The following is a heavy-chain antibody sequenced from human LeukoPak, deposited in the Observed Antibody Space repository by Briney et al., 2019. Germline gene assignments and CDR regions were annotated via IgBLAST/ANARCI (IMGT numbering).Heavy chain of an antibody. V-gene: IGHV1-8*01. D-gene: IGHD5-12*01. CDR1: GYTFTSYD. CDR2: MNPNSGNT. J-gene: IGHJ4*02. CDR3: ARGAEYSGYARFDY. Sequence: GASVKVSCKASGYTFTSYDINWVRQATGQGLEWMGWMNPNSGNTGYAQKFQGRVTMTRNTSISTAYMELSSLRSEDTAVYYCARGAEYSGYARFDYWGQGTLVTVSS.